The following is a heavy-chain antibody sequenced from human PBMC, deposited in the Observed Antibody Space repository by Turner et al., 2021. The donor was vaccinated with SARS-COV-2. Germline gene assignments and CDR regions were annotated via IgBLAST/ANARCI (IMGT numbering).Heavy chain of an antibody. Sequence: EVRVVESGGGLVQPGRSLRLSCTASGFTFGKYAMSWIRQAPGKGLEWVGFIRSTNFGGTTEYATSVRGRFNVSRDDSRTNAYLHMSSLKTEDTAVYYCARGRTGASYYFDYWGQGILVTVSS. D-gene: IGHD7-27*01. J-gene: IGHJ4*02. CDR2: IRSTNFGGTT. CDR1: GFTFGKYA. V-gene: IGHV3-49*03. CDR3: ARGRTGASYYFDY.